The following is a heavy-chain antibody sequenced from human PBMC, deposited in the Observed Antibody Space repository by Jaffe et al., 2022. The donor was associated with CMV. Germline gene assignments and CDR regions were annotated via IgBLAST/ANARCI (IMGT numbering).Heavy chain of an antibody. CDR1: GGSISSSSYY. CDR2: IYYSGST. J-gene: IGHJ1*01. Sequence: QLQLQESGPGLVKPSETLSLTCTVSGGSISSSSYYWGWIRQPPGKGLEWIGSIYYSGSTYYNPSLKSRVTISVDTSKNQFSLKLSSVTAADTAVYYCASDYGGNSGYFQHWGQGTLVTVSS. V-gene: IGHV4-39*01. D-gene: IGHD4-17*01. CDR3: ASDYGGNSGYFQH.